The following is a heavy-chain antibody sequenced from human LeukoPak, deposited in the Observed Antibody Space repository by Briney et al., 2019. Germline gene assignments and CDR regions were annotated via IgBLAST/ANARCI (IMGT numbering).Heavy chain of an antibody. D-gene: IGHD3-9*01. J-gene: IGHJ5*02. CDR1: GYTFTSYY. V-gene: IGHV1-46*01. CDR3: ASSDILTGYYIRGFDP. CDR2: INPSGGST. Sequence: RASVKVSCKASGYTFTSYYMHWLRQAPGQGLEWMGIINPSGGSTSNAQKFQGRVTMTRDTSTSTVYMELSSLRSEDTAVYYCASSDILTGYYIRGFDPWGQGTLVTVSS.